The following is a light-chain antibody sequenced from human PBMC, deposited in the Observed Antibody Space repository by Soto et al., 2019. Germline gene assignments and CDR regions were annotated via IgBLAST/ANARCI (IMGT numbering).Light chain of an antibody. V-gene: IGKV1-12*01. J-gene: IGKJ5*01. Sequence: DIQMTQSPSSVSASVGDRVTITCRSSEDISTWLAWYQQKPGKAPKLLIYAASSLQSGVPSRFSGSGSGTDFTLTISSLQPEDFATYYCQHADSFPLITFXQGTRLEIK. CDR1: EDISTW. CDR2: AAS. CDR3: QHADSFPLIT.